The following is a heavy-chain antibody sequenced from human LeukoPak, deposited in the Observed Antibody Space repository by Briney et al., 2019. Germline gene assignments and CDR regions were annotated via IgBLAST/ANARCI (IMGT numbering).Heavy chain of an antibody. D-gene: IGHD4-23*01. CDR1: GFTFSSYA. CDR3: AKADSYGGNSQLFDF. CDR2: IDGSGDNT. V-gene: IGHV3-23*01. Sequence: GGSLRLSCAASGFTFSSYAMSWVRQAPGKGLEWVSGIDGSGDNTYYADSVKGRFTISSDNSKDTLFLQMNSLRAEDTAVYYCAKADSYGGNSQLFDFWGQGTLVTVSS. J-gene: IGHJ4*02.